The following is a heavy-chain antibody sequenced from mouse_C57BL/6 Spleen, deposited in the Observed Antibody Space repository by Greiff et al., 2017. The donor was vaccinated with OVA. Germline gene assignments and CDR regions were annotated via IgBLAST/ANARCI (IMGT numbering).Heavy chain of an antibody. CDR2: IYPSDSET. J-gene: IGHJ2*01. CDR1: GYTFTSYW. Sequence: VQLKQPGAELVRPGSSVKLSCKASGYTFTSYWMDWVKQRPGQGLEWIGNIYPSDSETHYNQKFKDKATLTVDKSSSTAYMQLSSLTSEDSAVYYCARSDYGYFDYWGQGTTLTVSS. V-gene: IGHV1-61*01. CDR3: ARSDYGYFDY. D-gene: IGHD1-1*02.